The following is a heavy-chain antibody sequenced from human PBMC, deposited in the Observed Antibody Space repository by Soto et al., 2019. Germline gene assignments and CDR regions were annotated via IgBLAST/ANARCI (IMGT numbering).Heavy chain of an antibody. J-gene: IGHJ4*02. CDR3: ARLRAVRSFDY. V-gene: IGHV4-34*01. CDR1: GGSFSTYY. D-gene: IGHD4-17*01. CDR2: INHSGTA. Sequence: QVQLHQWGAGLLKTSETLSLTCAVYGGSFSTYYWSWIRQPPGKGLEWIAEINHSGTANYNPSLKSRVTTSLDTSKNQFSLRLTSVTAADTAVYHCARLRAVRSFDYWGQGTQVIVSS.